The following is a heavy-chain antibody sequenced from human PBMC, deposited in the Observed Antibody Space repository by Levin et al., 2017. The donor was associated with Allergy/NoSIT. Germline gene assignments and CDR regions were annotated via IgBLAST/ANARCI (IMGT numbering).Heavy chain of an antibody. Sequence: AASVKVSCEASGNTFTDYYLHWIRQAPGQDLEWMGWINPKSGGTKYAEKFQGRVTMTRATSITTLYMDLGALRFDDPGVHYCAACGGACVSPRYWGQGHLVTVSA. J-gene: IGHJ4*02. CDR2: INPKSGGT. D-gene: IGHD2-21*02. V-gene: IGHV1-2*02. CDR1: GNTFTDYY. CDR3: AACGGACVSPRY.